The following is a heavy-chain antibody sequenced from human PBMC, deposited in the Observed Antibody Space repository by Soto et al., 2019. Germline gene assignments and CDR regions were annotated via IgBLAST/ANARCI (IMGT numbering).Heavy chain of an antibody. CDR1: GYTFTIYW. CDR3: ADTANTVPDHFDL. J-gene: IGHJ4*02. V-gene: IGHV5-51*01. Sequence: GGALKISWQCSGYTFTIYWIGWVLEIPGKGLEWMGIIYHSDSASNYSPSFQGQATTPATPTIHSAYLQWASLKAYATAIYYCADTANTVPDHFDLWGQGTPVTVSS. CDR2: IYHSDSAS. D-gene: IGHD4-17*01.